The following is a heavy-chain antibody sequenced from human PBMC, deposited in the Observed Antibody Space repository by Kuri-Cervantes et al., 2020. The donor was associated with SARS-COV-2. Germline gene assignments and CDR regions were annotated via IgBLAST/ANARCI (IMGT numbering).Heavy chain of an antibody. V-gene: IGHV3-30-3*01. CDR1: GFTFSSYV. CDR3: ARGGGDSNYPLPLYYMDV. CDR2: ISYDGSNR. Sequence: SLKFSCAASGFTFSSYVMHWVRQAPGKGLEWVAVISYDGSNRYYADSVKGRFTISRDNSRNTLYLQMNSLRAEDTAVYYCARGGGDSNYPLPLYYMDVWGKGTTVTVSS. J-gene: IGHJ6*03. D-gene: IGHD4-11*01.